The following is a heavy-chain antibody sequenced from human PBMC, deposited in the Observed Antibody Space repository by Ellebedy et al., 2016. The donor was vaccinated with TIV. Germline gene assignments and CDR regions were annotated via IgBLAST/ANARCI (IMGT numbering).Heavy chain of an antibody. Sequence: SLKISCAASGFTFSRFWMAWVRQAPGKGLEWVSGISWNSGKIGYADSVKGRFTISRDNAKNSLYLQMNSLRVEDTAFYYCTKGYGFEYFQSWGQGTLVTVSS. J-gene: IGHJ1*01. D-gene: IGHD5-24*01. CDR2: ISWNSGKI. CDR1: GFTFSRFW. CDR3: TKGYGFEYFQS. V-gene: IGHV3-9*01.